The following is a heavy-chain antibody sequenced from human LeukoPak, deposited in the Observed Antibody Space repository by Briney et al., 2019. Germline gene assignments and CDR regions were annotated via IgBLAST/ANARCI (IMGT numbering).Heavy chain of an antibody. CDR2: ISGGDVTT. V-gene: IGHV3-23*01. CDR3: AKSRTSVYSWGKFDY. CDR1: GFTFSNYG. J-gene: IGHJ4*02. D-gene: IGHD3-22*01. Sequence: PGGSLRLSCAASGFTFSNYGMNWVRQAPGKGLEWVSGISGGDVTTYYADSVKGRFTISRDNSRNTLYLQMNSLRAEDTAVYYCAKSRTSVYSWGKFDYWGQGTLVTVSS.